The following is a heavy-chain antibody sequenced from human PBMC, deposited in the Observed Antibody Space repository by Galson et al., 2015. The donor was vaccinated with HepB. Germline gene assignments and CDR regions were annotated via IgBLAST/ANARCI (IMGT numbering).Heavy chain of an antibody. Sequence: SLRLSCAASGFTVSSNYMSWVRQAPGKGLEWVSVIYSGGSTYYADSVKGRFTISRDNSKNTLYLQMNSLRAEDTAVYYCAREEMATTTEYFQHWGQGTLVTVSS. CDR1: GFTVSSNY. J-gene: IGHJ1*01. CDR3: AREEMATTTEYFQH. D-gene: IGHD5-24*01. CDR2: IYSGGST. V-gene: IGHV3-53*01.